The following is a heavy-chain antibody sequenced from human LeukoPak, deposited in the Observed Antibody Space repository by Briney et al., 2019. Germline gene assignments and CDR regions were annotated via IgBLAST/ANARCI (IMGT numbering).Heavy chain of an antibody. D-gene: IGHD6-13*01. CDR1: GGSFSGYY. J-gene: IGHJ5*02. CDR2: INHSGST. CDR3: ARAPPGITAAGSRFNWFDP. Sequence: SETLSLTCAVYGGSFSGYYWSWIRQPPGKGLEWIGEINHSGSTNYNPSLKSRVTISVDTSKNQFSLKLSSVTAADTAVYYCARAPPGITAAGSRFNWFDPWGQGTLVTVSS. V-gene: IGHV4-34*01.